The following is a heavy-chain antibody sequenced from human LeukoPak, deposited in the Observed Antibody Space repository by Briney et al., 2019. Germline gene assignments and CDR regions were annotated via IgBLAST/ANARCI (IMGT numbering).Heavy chain of an antibody. J-gene: IGHJ6*03. CDR2: MYSRGKT. D-gene: IGHD5-12*01. CDR3: ASNDYPITYQYMAV. CDR1: GLTVTTNY. Sequence: GESLRLSCAASGLTVTTNYVSWVRQAPGKRLEWVSVMYSRGKTYYADSVKGRFTISRDISTNMVHLQMNSLRTEDTAMYFCASNDYPITYQYMAVWGTGTTVTVCS. V-gene: IGHV3-66*02.